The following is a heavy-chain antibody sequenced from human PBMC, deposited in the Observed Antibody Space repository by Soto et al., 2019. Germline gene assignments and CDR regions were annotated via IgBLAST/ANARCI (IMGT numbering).Heavy chain of an antibody. CDR2: VYHNGRT. Sequence: QVRLQESGPGLVEPSQPLSLTCTVSGGPITNGYYYWSWVRQTPGKGLEWIGHVYHNGRTQYNPSLQGRVGILVDTSINQFSLYLNFMTAADTAVYYCARWVEVSLDYFDSWGPGIPVTVSS. CDR1: GGPITNGYYY. D-gene: IGHD2-15*01. J-gene: IGHJ4*02. V-gene: IGHV4-30-4*01. CDR3: ARWVEVSLDYFDS.